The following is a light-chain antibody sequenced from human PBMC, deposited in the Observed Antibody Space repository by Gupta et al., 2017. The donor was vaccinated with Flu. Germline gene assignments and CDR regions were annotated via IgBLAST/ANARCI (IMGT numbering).Light chain of an antibody. CDR2: AAS. V-gene: IGKV1-39*01. Sequence: DIQMTQSPSSLSASVGDRVTITCRAGQSISNSLNWYQHKPGKAPKLLIYAASNLQSGVPSRLSGGGSGTAFTLTIIRLQPEDFATYYCRQSYSTPITFGHGTKVDIK. CDR1: QSISNS. J-gene: IGKJ3*01. CDR3: RQSYSTPIT.